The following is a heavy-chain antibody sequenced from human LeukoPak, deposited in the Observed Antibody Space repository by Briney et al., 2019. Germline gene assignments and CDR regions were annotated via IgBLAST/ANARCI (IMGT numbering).Heavy chain of an antibody. CDR2: ISYDGSNK. D-gene: IGHD3-22*01. CDR3: AKDSTGSSGYSDY. J-gene: IGHJ4*02. Sequence: GGSLRLSCAASGFTFSSYGMHWVRQAPGKGLERVAVISYDGSNKYYADSVKGRFTISRDNSKNTLYLQMNSLRAEDTAVYYCAKDSTGSSGYSDYWGQGTLVTVSS. CDR1: GFTFSSYG. V-gene: IGHV3-30*18.